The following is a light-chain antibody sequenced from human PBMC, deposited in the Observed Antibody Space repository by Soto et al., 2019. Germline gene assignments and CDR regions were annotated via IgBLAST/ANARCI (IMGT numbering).Light chain of an antibody. Sequence: EIVLTQSPATLSLSPGERATLSCRASQSVSSDLAWYQQKPGQAPRLLIYDASNRATGIPARFSGSGSGTDFTPTISSLEPEDFAVYCCQQSSNWPLTFGGGTKVEIK. J-gene: IGKJ4*01. CDR1: QSVSSD. CDR2: DAS. V-gene: IGKV3-11*01. CDR3: QQSSNWPLT.